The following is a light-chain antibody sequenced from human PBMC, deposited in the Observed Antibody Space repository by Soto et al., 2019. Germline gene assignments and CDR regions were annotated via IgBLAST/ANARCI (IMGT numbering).Light chain of an antibody. CDR3: QQYHDWPT. CDR1: QGVSTN. Sequence: EIVITQSPTTLSVSPGERATRSCRASQGVSTNLAWYQQNPGQAPRLLISGASTRATGIPARFSGSGSGTEFTLTISSLQSEDFAVYYCQQYHDWPTFGQGTRLEIK. J-gene: IGKJ5*01. V-gene: IGKV3-15*01. CDR2: GAS.